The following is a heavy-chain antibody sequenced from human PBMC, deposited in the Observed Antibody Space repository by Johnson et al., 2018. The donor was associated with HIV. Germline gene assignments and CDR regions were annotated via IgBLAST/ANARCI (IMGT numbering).Heavy chain of an antibody. V-gene: IGHV3-43D*03. Sequence: LVESGGGVVRPGGSLRLSCAASGFTFDDYAMHWVRQAPGQGLEWVSLINWDGYSTYYADSVKGRFTISRDNSKNSLYLQMNSLKPEDPAVYYCTSPLDHFDWISSVWGSGHGFDIWGHGTMVTVSS. CDR1: GFTFDDYA. CDR2: INWDGYST. D-gene: IGHD3-9*01. CDR3: TSPLDHFDWISSVWGSGHGFDI. J-gene: IGHJ3*02.